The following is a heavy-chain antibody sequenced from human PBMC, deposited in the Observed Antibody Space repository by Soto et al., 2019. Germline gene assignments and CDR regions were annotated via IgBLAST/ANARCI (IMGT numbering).Heavy chain of an antibody. V-gene: IGHV1-69*02. J-gene: IGHJ6*02. CDR3: AMVAANSYYGMDV. CDR2: IIPILGIA. D-gene: IGHD2-15*01. CDR1: GGTFSSYT. Sequence: QVQLVQSGAEVKKPGSSVKVSCKASGGTFSSYTISWVRQAPGQGLEWMGRIIPILGIATYAQKFQGRVTIHADKSTSTAYMELSSLRSEDTAVYYCAMVAANSYYGMDVWGQGTTVTVSS.